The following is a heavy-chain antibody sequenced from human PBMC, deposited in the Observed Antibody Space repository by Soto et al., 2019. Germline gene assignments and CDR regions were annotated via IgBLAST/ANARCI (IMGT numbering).Heavy chain of an antibody. J-gene: IGHJ4*02. Sequence: EVKLVESGGGLVQPGGSLILSCAASGFAFSSYYMSWVRQAPGKGLEWVANIKQDEREKYYLDSVKGRFTISRDDAKNSLFLQMNSLRVDDTAVYYCAREKRANGYFDYWGQGTLVTVSS. V-gene: IGHV3-7*01. CDR3: AREKRANGYFDY. D-gene: IGHD4-17*01. CDR1: GFAFSSYY. CDR2: IKQDEREK.